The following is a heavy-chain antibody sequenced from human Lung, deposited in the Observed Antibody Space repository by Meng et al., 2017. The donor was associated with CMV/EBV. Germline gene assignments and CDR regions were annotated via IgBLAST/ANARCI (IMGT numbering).Heavy chain of an antibody. Sequence: GGSLRLXCAVSGFTFSSYSMNWVRQAPGKGLEWVSSISSSSSYIYYADSVKGRFTISRDNAKNSLYLQMNSLRAEDTAVYYCARDPSGSYDYWGQGTLVTVSS. CDR3: ARDPSGSYDY. J-gene: IGHJ4*02. CDR1: GFTFSSYS. D-gene: IGHD1-26*01. CDR2: ISSSSSYI. V-gene: IGHV3-21*01.